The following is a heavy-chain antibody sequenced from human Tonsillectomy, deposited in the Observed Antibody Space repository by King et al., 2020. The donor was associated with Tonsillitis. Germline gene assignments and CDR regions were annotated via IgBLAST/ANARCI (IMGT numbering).Heavy chain of an antibody. CDR1: GFTFSSYA. CDR2: ISGSGGST. D-gene: IGHD4-23*01. Sequence: EVQLLESGGGLVQPGGSLRLSCAASGFTFSSYAMSWVRQAPGKGLEWVSAISGSGGSTFYADSVKGRFTISRDNSKNTLYLHMNSLRAGDTAVYYCAKDLPTYDDYDGNRFDYWGQGTLVTVSS. CDR3: AKDLPTYDDYDGNRFDY. J-gene: IGHJ4*02. V-gene: IGHV3-23*01.